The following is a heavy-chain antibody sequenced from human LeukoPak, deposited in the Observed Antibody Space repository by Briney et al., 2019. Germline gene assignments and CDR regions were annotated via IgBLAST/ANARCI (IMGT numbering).Heavy chain of an antibody. CDR3: ARDSWGYCSSTSCRQRNYYYMDV. J-gene: IGHJ6*03. Sequence: ASVKVSCKASGYTFTSYYMHWVRQAPGQGLEWMGIINPSGGGTSYAQKFQGRVTMTRDTSTSTVYMELSSLRSEDAAVYYCARDSWGYCSSTSCRQRNYYYMDVWGKGTTVTISS. CDR2: INPSGGGT. CDR1: GYTFTSYY. D-gene: IGHD2-2*01. V-gene: IGHV1-46*01.